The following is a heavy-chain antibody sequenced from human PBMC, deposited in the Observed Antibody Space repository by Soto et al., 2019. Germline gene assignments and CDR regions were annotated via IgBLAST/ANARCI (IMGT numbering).Heavy chain of an antibody. Sequence: EVQLVESGGGLVQPGGSLKLSCAVSGFTFSVSAIHWVRQASGKGLEWVGRIRSKADNYATAYGASVKGRFSIYRDDSKNTAYLQMSSLNTEETAVYYCARLAEWEYYDGMDVWGQGTTVTVSS. CDR2: IRSKADNYAT. D-gene: IGHD1-26*01. J-gene: IGHJ6*02. CDR3: ARLAEWEYYDGMDV. V-gene: IGHV3-73*02. CDR1: GFTFSVSA.